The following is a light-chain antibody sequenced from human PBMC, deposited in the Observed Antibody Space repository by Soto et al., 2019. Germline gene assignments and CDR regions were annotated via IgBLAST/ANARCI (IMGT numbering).Light chain of an antibody. J-gene: IGLJ2*01. CDR2: EVS. CDR3: SSSGGNNNLGV. V-gene: IGLV2-8*01. Sequence: QSALTQPPSASGSPGQSVTISCTGTSSDVGGYNYVSWYQQHPGKAPKLMIYEVSKRPSGVPDRFSGSKSGNTASLTVSGLQAEEEADYYCSSSGGNNNLGVFGGGTKLTVL. CDR1: SSDVGGYNY.